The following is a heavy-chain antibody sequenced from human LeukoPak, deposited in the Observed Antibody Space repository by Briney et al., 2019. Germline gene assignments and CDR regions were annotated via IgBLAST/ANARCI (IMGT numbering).Heavy chain of an antibody. CDR1: GFTFSSYG. V-gene: IGHV3-33*06. Sequence: GGSLRLSCAASGFTFSSYGMHWVRQAPGKGGEWVAVIWYDGSNKYYADSVKGRFTISRDNSKNTLYLQMNSLRAEDTAVYYCAKDRDGDSDYWGQGTLVTVSS. CDR2: IWYDGSNK. J-gene: IGHJ4*02. D-gene: IGHD4-17*01. CDR3: AKDRDGDSDY.